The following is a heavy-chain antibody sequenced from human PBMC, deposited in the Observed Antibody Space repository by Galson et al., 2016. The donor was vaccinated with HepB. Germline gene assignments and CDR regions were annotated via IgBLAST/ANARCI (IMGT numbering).Heavy chain of an antibody. Sequence: RLSCATSGFPFSSYWMTWVRQAPGKGLEWVADINQDGIEKYYVGSVEGRFTISRDNAKKSLYLQMDSLRAEDTAVYYCARSGEPSWGQGTLVTVSS. D-gene: IGHD4-17*01. J-gene: IGHJ5*02. CDR1: GFPFSSYW. CDR3: ARSGEPS. V-gene: IGHV3-7*01. CDR2: INQDGIEK.